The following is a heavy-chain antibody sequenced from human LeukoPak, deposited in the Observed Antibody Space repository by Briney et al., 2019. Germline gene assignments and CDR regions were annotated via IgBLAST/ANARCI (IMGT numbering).Heavy chain of an antibody. J-gene: IGHJ4*02. V-gene: IGHV1-2*04. CDR2: INPNSGGT. CDR3: ARGTPKAQYDSSGYSELDY. CDR1: GYTFTGYY. D-gene: IGHD3-22*01. Sequence: ASVKVSCKASGYTFTGYYMHWVRQAPGRGLEWMGWINPNSGGTNYAQKFQGWVTMTRDTSISTAYMELSRLRSDDTAVYYCARGTPKAQYDSSGYSELDYWGQGTLVTVSS.